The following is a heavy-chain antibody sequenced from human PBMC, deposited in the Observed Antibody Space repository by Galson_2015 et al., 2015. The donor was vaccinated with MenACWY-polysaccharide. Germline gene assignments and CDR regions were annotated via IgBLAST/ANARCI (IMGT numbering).Heavy chain of an antibody. J-gene: IGHJ3*02. V-gene: IGHV3-7*01. CDR3: ARVNSGTFLGDAFDI. CDR2: IKEDGSER. CDR1: GLTFSRFW. Sequence: SLRLSCAASGLTFSRFWMTWVRQAPGKGLEWVASIKEDGSERYYVDSVKGRFTISRDNAKESLYLQMNSLRVEDTAVYYCARVNSGTFLGDAFDIGGQGTMVTVSS. D-gene: IGHD1-26*01.